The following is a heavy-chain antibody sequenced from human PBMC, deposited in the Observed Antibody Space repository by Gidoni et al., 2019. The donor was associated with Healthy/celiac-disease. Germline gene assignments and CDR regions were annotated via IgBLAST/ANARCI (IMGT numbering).Heavy chain of an antibody. Sequence: QVQLPESGPGLVKPSGPLSLTCAVSGGSISSSNWWSWVRQPPGKGLEWIGEIYHSGSTNYNPSLKSRVTISVDKSKNQFSLKLSSVTAADTAVYYCARGEGSGSYSVYYYGMDVWGQGTTVTVSS. CDR1: GGSISSSNW. D-gene: IGHD3-10*01. CDR3: ARGEGSGSYSVYYYGMDV. CDR2: IYHSGST. V-gene: IGHV4-4*02. J-gene: IGHJ6*02.